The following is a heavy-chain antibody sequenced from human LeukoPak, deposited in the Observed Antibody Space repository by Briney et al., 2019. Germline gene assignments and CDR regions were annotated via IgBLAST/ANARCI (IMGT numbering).Heavy chain of an antibody. CDR1: GFTFSSYS. J-gene: IGHJ3*02. CDR3: ARDPSPLRYCSSTMWMDCDAFDI. Sequence: GGSLRLSCAASGFTFSSYSMNWVRQAPGKGLEWVSSISSSSSYIYYADSVKGRFTISRDNAKNSLYLQMNSLRAEDTAVYYCARDPSPLRYCSSTMWMDCDAFDIWGQGTMVTVSS. CDR2: ISSSSSYI. V-gene: IGHV3-21*01. D-gene: IGHD2-2*01.